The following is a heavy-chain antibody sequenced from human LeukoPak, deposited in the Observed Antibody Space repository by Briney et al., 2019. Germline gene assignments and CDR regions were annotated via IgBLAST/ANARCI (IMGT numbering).Heavy chain of an antibody. CDR1: GYTCTSYY. J-gene: IGHJ4*02. D-gene: IGHD3-22*01. Sequence: ASVKVSCKGSGYTCTSYYIHWVRQAPGQALEWMGIIYPGGGSTSYAQKFQGRVTMTRDMSTSTVYMEPSSLRSEDTAIYYCARDGYDYEGIVAYWGQGTLVIVSS. CDR2: IYPGGGST. CDR3: ARDGYDYEGIVAY. V-gene: IGHV1-46*01.